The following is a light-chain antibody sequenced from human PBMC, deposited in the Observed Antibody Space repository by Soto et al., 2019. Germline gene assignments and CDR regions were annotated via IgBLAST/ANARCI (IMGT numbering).Light chain of an antibody. Sequence: QSVLTQPPSASGTPGQRVTISCSGSSSNIGSNTVNWYQQLPGTAPKLLIYSNNQRPSGVPDRFSGSKSGNTASLTISGLQAEDEADYYCSSYTGSIDLIFGGGTKLTVL. V-gene: IGLV1-44*01. CDR2: SNN. CDR3: SSYTGSIDLI. J-gene: IGLJ2*01. CDR1: SSNIGSNT.